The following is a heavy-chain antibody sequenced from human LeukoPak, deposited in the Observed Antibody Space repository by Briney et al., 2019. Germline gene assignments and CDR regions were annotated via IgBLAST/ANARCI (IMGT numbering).Heavy chain of an antibody. D-gene: IGHD2-21*01. V-gene: IGHV3-23*01. Sequence: GGSLRLSCAASGFTFSSYAMSWVRQAPGEGLEWVSAISGSGGSTYYADSVKGRFTISRDNSKNTLYLQMNSLRAEDTAVYYCVKDQVYCGFHWYFDVWGRGTLVTVSS. CDR3: VKDQVYCGFHWYFDV. J-gene: IGHJ2*01. CDR1: GFTFSSYA. CDR2: ISGSGGST.